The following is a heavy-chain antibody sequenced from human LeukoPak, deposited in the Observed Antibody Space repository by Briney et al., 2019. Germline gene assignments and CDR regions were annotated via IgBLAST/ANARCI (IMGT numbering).Heavy chain of an antibody. CDR1: GGSISSGGYY. V-gene: IGHV4-31*03. D-gene: IGHD4-17*01. J-gene: IGHJ4*02. Sequence: SSETLSLTCTVSGGSISSGGYYWSWIRQHPGKGLEWIGYIYYSGSTYYSPSLKSRVTISVDTSKNQFSLKLSSVTAADTAVYYCASFSTVTTHYFDYWGQGTLVTVSS. CDR2: IYYSGST. CDR3: ASFSTVTTHYFDY.